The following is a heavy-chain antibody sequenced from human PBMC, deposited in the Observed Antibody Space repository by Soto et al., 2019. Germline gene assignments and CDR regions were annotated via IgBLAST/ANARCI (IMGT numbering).Heavy chain of an antibody. CDR2: IDASGNT. J-gene: IGHJ6*02. Sequence: SETLSLTCTVSVDSIPTYYWNWIRQPAGKGLEWIGRIDASGNTNYNPSLNSRVTLSVDTSKKQFSLKLTSVTAADTAVYYCARFSNNWFQTEGMDVWGQGTTVTVS. V-gene: IGHV4-4*07. CDR3: ARFSNNWFQTEGMDV. CDR1: VDSIPTYY. D-gene: IGHD1-1*01.